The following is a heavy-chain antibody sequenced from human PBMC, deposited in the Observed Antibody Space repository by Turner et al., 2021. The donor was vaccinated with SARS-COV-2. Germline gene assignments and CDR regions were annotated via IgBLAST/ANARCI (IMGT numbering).Heavy chain of an antibody. J-gene: IGHJ4*01. D-gene: IGHD4-17*01. CDR3: AKPEAVKSDTMEDFDY. CDR1: LFTFRNYG. Sequence: QVRLVDAVGGGLQPGRSLRLSRPSRLFTFRNYGSPWVRQAPGKGLEWVAVIRYDGGNKYYADSVKGRFTISRDNSKNTLYLQMNSLRAEDTAVYYCAKPEAVKSDTMEDFDYWGQGTMVTVSS. V-gene: IGHV3-30*18. CDR2: IRYDGGNK.